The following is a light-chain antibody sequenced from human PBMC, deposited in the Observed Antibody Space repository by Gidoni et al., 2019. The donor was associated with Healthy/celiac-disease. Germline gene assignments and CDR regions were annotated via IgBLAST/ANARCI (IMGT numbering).Light chain of an antibody. CDR1: SSNIGNNY. Sequence: QSVLTQPPSVSAAPGQKVTIACSGSSSNIGNNYVSWYQQLTGTAPKLLIYDNNKRPSGIPDRFSGSKSGTSATLGITGLQTGDEADYYCGTWDSSLSELVFGGGTKLTVL. V-gene: IGLV1-51*01. CDR2: DNN. CDR3: GTWDSSLSELV. J-gene: IGLJ3*02.